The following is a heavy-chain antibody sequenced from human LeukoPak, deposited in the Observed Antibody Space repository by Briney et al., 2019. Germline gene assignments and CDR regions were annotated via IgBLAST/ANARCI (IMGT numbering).Heavy chain of an antibody. V-gene: IGHV1-18*01. CDR3: ARDGSDVVVPAAIRVSSSSMGY. CDR2: ISAYNGNT. J-gene: IGHJ4*02. Sequence: EASVKVSCKASGYTFTSYGISWVRQAPGQGLEWMGWISAYNGNTNYAQKLQGRVTMTTDTSTSTAYMELRSLRSDDTAVYYCARDGSDVVVPAAIRVSSSSMGYWGQGTLVTVSS. CDR1: GYTFTSYG. D-gene: IGHD2-2*02.